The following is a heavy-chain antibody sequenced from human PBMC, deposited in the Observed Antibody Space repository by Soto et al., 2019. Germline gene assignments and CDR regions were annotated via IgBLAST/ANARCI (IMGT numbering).Heavy chain of an antibody. CDR1: GGSISSYY. J-gene: IGHJ5*02. Sequence: PSETLSLTCTVSGGSISSYYRSWIRQPPGKGLEWIGYIYYSGSTNYNPSLKSRVTISVDTSKNQFSLKLSSVTAADTAVYYCARDAKVRGVSQLNWFDPWGQGTLVTVSS. CDR3: ARDAKVRGVSQLNWFDP. D-gene: IGHD3-10*01. CDR2: IYYSGST. V-gene: IGHV4-59*01.